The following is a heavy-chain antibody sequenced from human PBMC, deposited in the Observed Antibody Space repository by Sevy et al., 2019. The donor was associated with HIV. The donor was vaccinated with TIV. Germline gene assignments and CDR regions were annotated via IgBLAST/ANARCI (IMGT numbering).Heavy chain of an antibody. D-gene: IGHD3-10*01. CDR2: IRRTANTYAT. CDR3: TRPGRGILLTAFDI. J-gene: IGHJ3*02. CDR1: GFTFSGSA. V-gene: IGHV3-73*01. Sequence: SGSLRLSCATSGFTFSGSAMHWVRQASGKGLEWVGRIRRTANTYATTYAASVKGRFTISRDDSKNTAYLQMNSLKTEHTAVYYCTRPGRGILLTAFDIWGQGTMVVVSS.